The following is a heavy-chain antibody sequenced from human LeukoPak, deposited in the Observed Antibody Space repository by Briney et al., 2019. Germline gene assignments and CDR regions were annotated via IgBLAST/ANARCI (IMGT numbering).Heavy chain of an antibody. V-gene: IGHV1-69*13. CDR2: IIPIFGTA. D-gene: IGHD3-16*01. CDR3: AREDMIMGEGWFDP. CDR1: GGTFISYA. J-gene: IGHJ5*02. Sequence: SVKVSCKASGGTFISYAISWVRQAPGQGLEWMGGIIPIFGTANYAQKFQGRVTITADESTSTAYMELSSLRSEDTAVYYCAREDMIMGEGWFDPWGQGTLVTVSS.